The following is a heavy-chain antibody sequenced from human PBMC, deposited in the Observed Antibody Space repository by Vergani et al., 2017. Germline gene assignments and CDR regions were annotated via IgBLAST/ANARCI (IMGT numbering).Heavy chain of an antibody. CDR3: TKGSVYYHDSAGHGYDPYTGFDL. J-gene: IGHJ3*01. Sequence: EVDLVESGGGLAQPGGSLRLSCEASGITFWKFGMHWVRQGPGQGLEWVSGISWNSGAVDYADSVRGRFTISRDNAKNSLVLEINSLRFEDTAVYFCTKGSVYYHDSAGHGYDPYTGFDLWGQGTLVTVSS. V-gene: IGHV3-9*01. D-gene: IGHD5-12*01. CDR1: GITFWKFG. CDR2: ISWNSGAV.